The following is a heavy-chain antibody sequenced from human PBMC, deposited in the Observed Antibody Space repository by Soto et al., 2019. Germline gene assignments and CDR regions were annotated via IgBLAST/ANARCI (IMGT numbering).Heavy chain of an antibody. CDR3: AYSSTPFDY. J-gene: IGHJ4*02. CDR1: GFTFSSYA. Sequence: EVQLLESGGGLVQPGGSLRLSCAASGFTFSSYAMSWVRQAPGKGLEWGSAISGSGGSTYYADSVKGRFTISRDNSKNTLYLQMNSRRAEDADVYYCAYSSTPFDYWGQGTLVTVSS. D-gene: IGHD6-13*01. CDR2: ISGSGGST. V-gene: IGHV3-23*01.